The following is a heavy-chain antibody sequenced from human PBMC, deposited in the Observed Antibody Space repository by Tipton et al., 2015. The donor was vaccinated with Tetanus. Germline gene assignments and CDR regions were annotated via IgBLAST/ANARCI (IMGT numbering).Heavy chain of an antibody. J-gene: IGHJ6*02. CDR3: ARDFRERSGTYFSYYYTMDV. CDR2: IYSSGST. V-gene: IGHV4-31*03. Sequence: TLSLTCTVSGGSISGGRYYWSWIRQRPGKGLEWIGDIYSSGSTYSDPSLKGRVTISVDTSKNQFSLELTSVTAADTAVYYCARDFRERSGTYFSYYYTMDVWGQGTTVTVSS. D-gene: IGHD1-26*01. CDR1: GGSISGGRYY.